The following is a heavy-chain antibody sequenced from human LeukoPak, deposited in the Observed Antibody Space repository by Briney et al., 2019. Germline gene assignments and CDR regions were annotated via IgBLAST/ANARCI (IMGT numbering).Heavy chain of an antibody. J-gene: IGHJ4*02. CDR2: IYTGDSDT. D-gene: IGHD3-22*01. V-gene: IGHV5-51*01. CDR1: GYSFTSYW. Sequence: GESLKISCKGSGYSFTSYWIGWVRQMPGKGLEWMGIIYTGDSDTRYSPSFQGQVTISADKSISTAYLQWSSLKASDTAMYYCARHGTYYYDSSGYSYYFDYWGQGTLVTVSS. CDR3: ARHGTYYYDSSGYSYYFDY.